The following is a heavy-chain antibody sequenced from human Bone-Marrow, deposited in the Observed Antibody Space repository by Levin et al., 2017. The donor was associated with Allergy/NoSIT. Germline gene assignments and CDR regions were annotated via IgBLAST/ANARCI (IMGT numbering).Heavy chain of an antibody. D-gene: IGHD3-10*01. CDR3: AKGGVAAPPFY. CDR1: KFIFKNYA. Sequence: RGSLRLSCAASKFIFKNYAMAWLRQAPVQGLEWVSAVSGSGDQTYHADSVRGRFTISRDNSKDTLFLQMNNLRAEDTAVYFCAKGGVAAPPFYWGQGTLVTVSS. J-gene: IGHJ4*02. CDR2: VSGSGDQT. V-gene: IGHV3-23*01.